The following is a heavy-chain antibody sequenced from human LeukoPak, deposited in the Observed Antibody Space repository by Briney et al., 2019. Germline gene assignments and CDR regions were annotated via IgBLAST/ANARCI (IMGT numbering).Heavy chain of an antibody. D-gene: IGHD3-22*01. J-gene: IGHJ4*02. CDR2: IKQDGSEK. CDR1: GFTFSSYA. V-gene: IGHV3-7*01. CDR3: ARAGYDSSQEVDY. Sequence: PGRSLRLSCAASGFTFSSYAMHWVRQAPGKGLEWVANIKQDGSEKYYVDSVKGRFTISRDNAKNSLYLQMNSLRAEDTAVYYCARAGYDSSQEVDYWGQGTLVTVSS.